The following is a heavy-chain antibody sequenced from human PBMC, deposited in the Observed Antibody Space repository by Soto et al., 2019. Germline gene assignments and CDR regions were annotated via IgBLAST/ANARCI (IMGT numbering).Heavy chain of an antibody. D-gene: IGHD3-16*01. CDR3: AKSAGSNAYYPNDY. V-gene: IGHV3-74*01. CDR1: GFAFSSYY. CDR2: INGDGSST. J-gene: IGHJ4*02. Sequence: GGSLRLSCGASGFAFSSYYMHWVRQAPGKGLVWVSRINGDGSSTNYADSVKGRFTISRDNAKNTVYLQMNSLRAEDTAVYYCAKSAGSNAYYPNDYWGQGTLVTVSS.